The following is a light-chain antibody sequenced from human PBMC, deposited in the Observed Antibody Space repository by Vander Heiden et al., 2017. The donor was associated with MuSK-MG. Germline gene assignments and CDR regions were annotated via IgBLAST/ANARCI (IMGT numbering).Light chain of an antibody. Sequence: EIVMTQSPATLSVSPGERATLSCRASQSVSSNLAWYQQKPGQAPRLLIYGASTRATGSPDRFSGSGYGEEFTLSISSLQSAEFAVYYCQQYENRHHGSLTFGGGTKVEIK. V-gene: IGKV3-15*01. CDR3: QQYENRHHGSLT. J-gene: IGKJ4*01. CDR1: QSVSSN. CDR2: GAS.